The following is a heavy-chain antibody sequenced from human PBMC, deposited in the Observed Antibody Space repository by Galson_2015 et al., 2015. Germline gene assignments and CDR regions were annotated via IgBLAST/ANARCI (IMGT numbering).Heavy chain of an antibody. Sequence: ETLSLTCTVSGGSVSGGSYYWSWIRQPPGKGLEWIGYIYYSGSTNCNPSLKSRVTISVDTSKNQFSLKLSSVTAADTAVYYCAREVVVVAATFGLAVWGQGTTVTVSS. D-gene: IGHD2-15*01. CDR1: GGSVSGGSYY. V-gene: IGHV4-61*01. CDR2: IYYSGST. J-gene: IGHJ6*02. CDR3: AREVVVVAATFGLAV.